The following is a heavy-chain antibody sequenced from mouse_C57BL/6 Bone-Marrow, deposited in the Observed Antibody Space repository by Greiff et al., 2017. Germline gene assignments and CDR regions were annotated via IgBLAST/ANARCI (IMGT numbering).Heavy chain of an antibody. J-gene: IGHJ3*01. CDR3: TPITTVVAPFAY. D-gene: IGHD1-1*01. Sequence: VQLQQSVAELVRPGASVKLSCTASGFNIKDDYMHWVKQRPEQGLEWIGWIDPENGDTEYASKFQGKATITADTSSNTAYLQLSSLTSEDTAVYYCTPITTVVAPFAYWGQGTLVTVSA. CDR1: GFNIKDDY. V-gene: IGHV14-4*01. CDR2: IDPENGDT.